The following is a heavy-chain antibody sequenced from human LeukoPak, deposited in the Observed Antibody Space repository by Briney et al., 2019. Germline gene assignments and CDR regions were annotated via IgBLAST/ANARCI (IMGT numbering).Heavy chain of an antibody. Sequence: SETLSLTCTVSGGSISSYYWSWIRQSPGKGLEWIGYNYYRGSTNYNPSLRSRVTISVDTSKNQFSLNLSSVTAADTAVYYRARHLGGNCSGGSCYDWFDPWGRGTLVTVSS. D-gene: IGHD2-15*01. J-gene: IGHJ5*02. CDR2: NYYRGST. CDR1: GGSISSYY. CDR3: ARHLGGNCSGGSCYDWFDP. V-gene: IGHV4-59*08.